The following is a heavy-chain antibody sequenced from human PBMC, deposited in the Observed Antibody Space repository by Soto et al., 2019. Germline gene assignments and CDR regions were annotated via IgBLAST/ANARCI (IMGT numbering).Heavy chain of an antibody. CDR1: GGSISSGGYY. J-gene: IGHJ5*02. V-gene: IGHV4-31*03. D-gene: IGHD6-13*01. CDR3: AREHSSSWSEEYNWFDP. Sequence: TSETLSLTCTVSGGSISSGGYYWSWISQHPGKGLEWIGYIYYSGSTYYNPSLKSRVTISVDTSKNQFSLKLSSVTAADTAVYYCAREHSSSWSEEYNWFDPWGQGTLVTVSS. CDR2: IYYSGST.